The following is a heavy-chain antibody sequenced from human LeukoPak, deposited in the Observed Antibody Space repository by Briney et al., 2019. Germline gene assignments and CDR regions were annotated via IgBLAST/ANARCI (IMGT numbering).Heavy chain of an antibody. D-gene: IGHD4-17*01. J-gene: IGHJ3*02. CDR3: ARDNSGDYGAKNAFDI. CDR1: GFTFSSYW. Sequence: PGGSLRLSCAASGFTFSSYWMSWVRQAPGKGLEWVANIKQDGSEKYYVDSVKGRFTISRDNAKNSLYLQMNSLRAEDTAVYYCARDNSGDYGAKNAFDIWGQGTMVTVSS. CDR2: IKQDGSEK. V-gene: IGHV3-7*01.